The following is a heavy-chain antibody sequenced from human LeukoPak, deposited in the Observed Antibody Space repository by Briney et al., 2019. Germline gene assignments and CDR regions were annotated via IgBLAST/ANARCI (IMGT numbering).Heavy chain of an antibody. CDR2: IYYSGST. CDR1: GGTISSYF. D-gene: IGHD3-10*01. CDR3: AREPRTYGSGSTMGWFDP. Sequence: PSETLSLTCTVSGGTISSYFWSWLRQPPGKVLEWIGYIYYSGSTNYNLSLKSRVTISVDASKGQFSLKLSSLTAADTAVYYCAREPRTYGSGSTMGWFDPWGQGTLVTVSS. J-gene: IGHJ5*02. V-gene: IGHV4-59*01.